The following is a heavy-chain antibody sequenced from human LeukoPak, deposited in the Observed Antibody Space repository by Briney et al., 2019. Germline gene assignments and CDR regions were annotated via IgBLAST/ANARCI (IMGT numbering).Heavy chain of an antibody. J-gene: IGHJ4*02. Sequence: GGSLRLSCAASGFTFSTYGIHWVRQAPGKGLVWVAVISYDGRNTYYADSVKGRFTISRDNSRNTLYLQMNSLTVEDTAVYYCAKELAVAGSFDFWGQGTLVTVSS. D-gene: IGHD6-19*01. V-gene: IGHV3-30*18. CDR2: ISYDGRNT. CDR3: AKELAVAGSFDF. CDR1: GFTFSTYG.